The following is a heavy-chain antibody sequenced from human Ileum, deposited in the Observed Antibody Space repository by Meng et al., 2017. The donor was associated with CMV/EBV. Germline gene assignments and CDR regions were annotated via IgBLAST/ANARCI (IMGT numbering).Heavy chain of an antibody. V-gene: IGHV3-48*03. J-gene: IGHJ4*02. CDR2: ISSSGTTI. CDR3: ARGKWGSY. D-gene: IGHD3-16*01. Sequence: GESLKISCAASGFSFRNSQFNWVRQAPGKGLEWVSYISSSGTTIYFADSVKGRFTISRDNAKNSLYLQMNSLRAEDTAVYFCARGKWGSYWGQGTLVTVSS. CDR1: GFSFRNSQ.